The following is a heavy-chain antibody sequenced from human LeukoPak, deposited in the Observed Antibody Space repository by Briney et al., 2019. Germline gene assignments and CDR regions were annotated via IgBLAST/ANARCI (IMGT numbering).Heavy chain of an antibody. V-gene: IGHV3-20*04. CDR3: ARAGIVGATFYYYYMDV. D-gene: IGHD1-26*01. J-gene: IGHJ6*03. CDR1: GFTFDDYG. Sequence: GGSLRLSCAASGFTFDDYGMSWVRQAPGKGLEWVSGINWNGGSTGYADSVKGRFTISRDNAKNSLYLQMNSLRPEDTALYYCARAGIVGATFYYYYMDVWGKGTTVTISS. CDR2: INWNGGST.